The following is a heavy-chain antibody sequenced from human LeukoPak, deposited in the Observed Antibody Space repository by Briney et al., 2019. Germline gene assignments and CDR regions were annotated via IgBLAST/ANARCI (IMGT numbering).Heavy chain of an antibody. V-gene: IGHV1-18*04. Sequence: ASVKVSCKASGYTLTSYGISWVRQAPGQGLEWMGWISAYNGNTNYAQKLQGRVTMTTDTSTSTAYMGLRSLRSDDTAVYYCARGALWFGELLPLDYWGQGTLVTVSS. D-gene: IGHD3-10*01. CDR3: ARGALWFGELLPLDY. CDR1: GYTLTSYG. CDR2: ISAYNGNT. J-gene: IGHJ4*02.